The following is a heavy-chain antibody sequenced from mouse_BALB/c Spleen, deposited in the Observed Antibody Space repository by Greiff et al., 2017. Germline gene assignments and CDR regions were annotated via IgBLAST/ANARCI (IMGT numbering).Heavy chain of an antibody. CDR3: ACSYYYGSSYWYFDV. Sequence: EVQVVESGGGLVKPGGSLKLSCAASGFTFSSYAMSWVRQSPEKRLEWVAEISSGGSYTYYPDTVTGRFTISRDNAKNTLYLEMSSLRSEDTAMYYCACSYYYGSSYWYFDVWGAGTTVTVSS. J-gene: IGHJ1*01. V-gene: IGHV5-9-4*01. CDR1: GFTFSSYA. CDR2: ISSGGSYT. D-gene: IGHD1-1*01.